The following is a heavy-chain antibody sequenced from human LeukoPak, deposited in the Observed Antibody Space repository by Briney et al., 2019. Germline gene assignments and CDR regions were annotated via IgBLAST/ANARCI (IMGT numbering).Heavy chain of an antibody. Sequence: PSETLSLTCTVSGGYISGYYWSWIRQHPGKGLEWIGYIYHTGHTYYNPSLKSRVTISVDTSENHFSLKMNSVTAADTAVYYCARDKAGTRDYWGQGILVTVSS. V-gene: IGHV4-31*03. D-gene: IGHD6-19*01. CDR2: IYHTGHT. CDR3: ARDKAGTRDY. CDR1: GGYISGYY. J-gene: IGHJ4*02.